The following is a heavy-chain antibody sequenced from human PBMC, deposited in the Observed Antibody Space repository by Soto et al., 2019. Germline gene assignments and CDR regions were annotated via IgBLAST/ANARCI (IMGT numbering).Heavy chain of an antibody. CDR3: ARKGRTGYPEQKTALDI. J-gene: IGHJ3*02. D-gene: IGHD5-18*01. CDR1: GYTFTGYY. Sequence: ASVKVSCKASGYTFTGYYMHWVRQAPGQGLEWMGWINPNSGGTNYAQKFQGWVTMTRETSISTAYMELSRLRSDDTAVYYCARKGRTGYPEQKTALDIWGQGTMVTVSS. CDR2: INPNSGGT. V-gene: IGHV1-2*04.